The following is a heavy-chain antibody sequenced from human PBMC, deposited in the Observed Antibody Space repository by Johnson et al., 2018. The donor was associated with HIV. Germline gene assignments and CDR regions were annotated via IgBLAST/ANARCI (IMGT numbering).Heavy chain of an antibody. V-gene: IGHV3-33*01. D-gene: IGHD2-8*02. CDR2: MWYDGSNK. J-gene: IGHJ3*02. Sequence: QVQLVESGGGVVQPGRFLRLSCAASGFTFSTYGMHWVRQAPGKGLEWVAVMWYDGSNKYYADSVKGRFTISRANSKNTLYLQMNSLRAEDTAVYYCARDRYCSGGVCDAFDIWGQGTMVAVSS. CDR1: GFTFSTYG. CDR3: ARDRYCSGGVCDAFDI.